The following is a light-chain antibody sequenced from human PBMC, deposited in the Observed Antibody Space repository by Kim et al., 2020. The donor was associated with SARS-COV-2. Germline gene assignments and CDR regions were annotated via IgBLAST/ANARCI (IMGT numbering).Light chain of an antibody. Sequence: GDRVTITCRASQSISSRLAWYQQKPGMAPNLLIYEASTLETGVPSRFSGIGSGTEFTLTITSLQPDNLGTYYCQKYSDDRTFGQRTKVDIK. J-gene: IGKJ1*01. CDR2: EAS. V-gene: IGKV1-5*01. CDR1: QSISSR. CDR3: QKYSDDRT.